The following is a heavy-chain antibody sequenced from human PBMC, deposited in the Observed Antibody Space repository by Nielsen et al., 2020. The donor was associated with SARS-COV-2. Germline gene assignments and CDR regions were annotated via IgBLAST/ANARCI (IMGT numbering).Heavy chain of an antibody. CDR3: AKGLYSSPNWFDP. J-gene: IGHJ5*02. D-gene: IGHD6-13*01. Sequence: LKISCRGSGFTFDDYVMHWVRRAPEKGLEWVSFISGDGETTYYADSVKGRFTVSRDNSINSLYLQMNSLRTEDTALYYCAKGLYSSPNWFDPWGQGTLVTVSS. CDR1: GFTFDDYV. CDR2: ISGDGETT. V-gene: IGHV3-43*02.